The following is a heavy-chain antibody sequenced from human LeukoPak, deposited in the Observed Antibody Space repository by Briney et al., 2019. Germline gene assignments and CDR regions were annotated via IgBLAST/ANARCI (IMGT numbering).Heavy chain of an antibody. J-gene: IGHJ6*03. V-gene: IGHV1-18*01. CDR1: GYTFTSYG. D-gene: IGHD6-13*01. CDR3: ARVRGSWYSQGYMDV. Sequence: ASVKVSCKASGYTFTSYGISRVRQAPGQGLEWMGWISAYNGNTNYAQKLQGRVTMTTDTSTSTAYMELRSLRSDDTAVYYCARVRGSWYSQGYMDVWGKGTTVTVSS. CDR2: ISAYNGNT.